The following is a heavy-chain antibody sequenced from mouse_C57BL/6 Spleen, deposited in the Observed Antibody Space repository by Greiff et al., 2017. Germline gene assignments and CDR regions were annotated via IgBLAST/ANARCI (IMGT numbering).Heavy chain of an antibody. D-gene: IGHD2-2*01. J-gene: IGHJ1*03. V-gene: IGHV3-6*01. Sequence: EVKLQESGPGLVKPSQSLSLTCSVTGYSITSGYYWNWIRQFPGNKLEWMGYISYDGSNNYNPSLKNRISITRDTSKNQFFLKLNSVTTEDTATYYCARVGYDGYFDVWGTGTTVTVSS. CDR1: GYSITSGYY. CDR2: ISYDGSN. CDR3: ARVGYDGYFDV.